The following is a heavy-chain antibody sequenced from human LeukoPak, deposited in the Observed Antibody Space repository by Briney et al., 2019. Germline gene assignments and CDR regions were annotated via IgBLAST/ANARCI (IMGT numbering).Heavy chain of an antibody. D-gene: IGHD2-21*01. CDR3: AKDIFQVGIPPYGMDV. Sequence: QPGRSLRLSCAASGFTFDDYAMPWVRQAPGKGLEWVSGISWNSGSIGYADSVKGRSTISRDNAKNSLYLQMNSLRAEDTALYYCAKDIFQVGIPPYGMDVWGQGTTVTVSS. V-gene: IGHV3-9*01. J-gene: IGHJ6*02. CDR1: GFTFDDYA. CDR2: ISWNSGSI.